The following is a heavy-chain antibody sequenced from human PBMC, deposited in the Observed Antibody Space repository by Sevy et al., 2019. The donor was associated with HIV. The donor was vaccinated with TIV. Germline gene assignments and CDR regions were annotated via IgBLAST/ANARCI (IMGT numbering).Heavy chain of an antibody. D-gene: IGHD2-21*01. Sequence: ASVKVSCKASGYTFSNYGISWVRQAPGQGLEWMGWISPFNNKTNYAKKFQGRVSLTSDTSATTAYMEVTSLRSDDTAVYYYARDRVHDWGEGWFDPWGQGTLVTISS. V-gene: IGHV1-18*01. CDR1: GYTFSNYG. J-gene: IGHJ5*02. CDR2: ISPFNNKT. CDR3: ARDRVHDWGEGWFDP.